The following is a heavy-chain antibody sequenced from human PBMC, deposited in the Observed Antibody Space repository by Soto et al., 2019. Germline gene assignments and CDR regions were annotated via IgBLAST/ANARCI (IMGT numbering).Heavy chain of an antibody. J-gene: IGHJ4*02. Sequence: SETLSLTCTVSGGSISSGGYYWSWIRQHPGKGLEWIGYIYYSGSTYYNPSLKSRVTISVDTSKNQFSLKLSSVTAADTAVYYCARGWAQLWPPPLDYWGQGTLVTVS. V-gene: IGHV4-31*02. D-gene: IGHD5-18*01. CDR3: ARGWAQLWPPPLDY. CDR1: GGSISSGGYY. CDR2: IYYSGST.